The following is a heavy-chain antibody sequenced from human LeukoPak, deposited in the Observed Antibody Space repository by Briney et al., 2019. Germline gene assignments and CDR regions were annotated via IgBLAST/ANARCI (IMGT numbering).Heavy chain of an antibody. V-gene: IGHV3-48*01. J-gene: IGHJ6*03. CDR3: AKIWAWFGELLYPQDYYYMDV. CDR2: ISSTSDTI. Sequence: GGSLRLSCAGSGFAFSRYSMNRVRQAPGRGLEWISFISSTSDTIYYADSVKGRFTISRDNARDSLYLQMNSLRAEDTAVYYCAKIWAWFGELLYPQDYYYMDVWGKGTTVTVSS. D-gene: IGHD3-10*01. CDR1: GFAFSRYS.